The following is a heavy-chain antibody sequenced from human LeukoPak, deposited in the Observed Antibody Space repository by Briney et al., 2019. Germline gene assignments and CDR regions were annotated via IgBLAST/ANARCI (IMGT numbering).Heavy chain of an antibody. D-gene: IGHD3-16*02. V-gene: IGHV3-30*02. Sequence: GGSLRLSCAASGFAFSSYGMHWVRQAPGKGLEWVAFIRYDGSNKYYADSVKGRFTISRDNSKNTLYLQMNSLRAEDTAVYYCAKDSQPYDYVWGSYRRTAYYFDYWGQGTLVTVSS. J-gene: IGHJ4*02. CDR3: AKDSQPYDYVWGSYRRTAYYFDY. CDR1: GFAFSSYG. CDR2: IRYDGSNK.